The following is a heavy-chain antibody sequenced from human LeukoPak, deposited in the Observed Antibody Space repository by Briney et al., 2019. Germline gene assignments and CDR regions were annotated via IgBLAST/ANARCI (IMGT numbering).Heavy chain of an antibody. D-gene: IGHD2-2*01. CDR1: GFTFRNYA. J-gene: IGHJ4*02. CDR2: ISGSGGST. V-gene: IGHV3-23*01. Sequence: GGSLRLSCAASGFTFRNYAMIWVRQAPGKGLEWVSAISGSGGSTYYSDSVKGRLTISRDNSKNTLYLQMHSLRAEDTAVYYCSCYDDSSGQGTLVTVSS. CDR3: SCYDDS.